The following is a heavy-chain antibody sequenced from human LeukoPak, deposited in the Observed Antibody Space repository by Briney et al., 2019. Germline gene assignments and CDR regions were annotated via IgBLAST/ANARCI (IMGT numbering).Heavy chain of an antibody. CDR2: ISSSSSTI. D-gene: IGHD2-2*02. J-gene: IGHJ4*02. V-gene: IGHV3-48*01. CDR3: ARVDCSSTSCYTRGYYFDY. CDR1: GFTFSSYS. Sequence: PGGSLRLSCAASGFTFSSYSMNWVRQAPGKGLEWVSYISSSSSTIYYADSVKGRFTISRDNAKNSLYLQMNSLRAEDTAVYYCARVDCSSTSCYTRGYYFDYWGQGTLVTVSS.